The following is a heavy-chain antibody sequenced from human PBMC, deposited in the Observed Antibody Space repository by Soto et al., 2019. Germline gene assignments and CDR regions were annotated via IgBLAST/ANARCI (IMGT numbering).Heavy chain of an antibody. CDR1: GGTFISYA. CDR2: IIPIFGTA. Sequence: SVKVSCKASGGTFISYAIRWVRQAPGQGLEWMGGIIPIFGTANYAQKFQGRVTITADESTSTAYMELSSLRSEDTAVYYCARVVPAAIFHYYYGMDVWGQGTTVTVSS. D-gene: IGHD2-2*01. V-gene: IGHV1-69*13. CDR3: ARVVPAAIFHYYYGMDV. J-gene: IGHJ6*02.